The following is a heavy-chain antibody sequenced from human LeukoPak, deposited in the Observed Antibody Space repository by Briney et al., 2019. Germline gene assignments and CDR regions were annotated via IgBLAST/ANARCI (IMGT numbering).Heavy chain of an antibody. J-gene: IGHJ4*02. Sequence: GRSLRLSCAASGFTFDDYAMHWVRQAPGKGLVWVSRINSDGSVTNYADSVKGRFTISRDNAKNTLYLQMNSLTAEDTAVYYCARARGGTYFDYWGQGTLVTVSS. CDR2: INSDGSVT. CDR3: ARARGGTYFDY. CDR1: GFTFDDYA. D-gene: IGHD1-26*01. V-gene: IGHV3-74*01.